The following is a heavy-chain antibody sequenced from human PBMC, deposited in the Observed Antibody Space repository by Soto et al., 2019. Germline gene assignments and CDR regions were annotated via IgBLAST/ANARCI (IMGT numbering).Heavy chain of an antibody. D-gene: IGHD3-22*01. CDR2: IYSGGRT. V-gene: IGHV3-53*01. Sequence: EVQLVESGGGLIQPGGSLRLSCAASGLIVSNNYMTWVRQAPGKGLEWVSVIYSGGRTYYADSVKGRFTISTDNSTNTLNLQMKSLRVEDPAVYYCARQLGQYYYDSSDYYYVGYFDLWGRGTLVTVSS. CDR1: GLIVSNNY. J-gene: IGHJ2*01. CDR3: ARQLGQYYYDSSDYYYVGYFDL.